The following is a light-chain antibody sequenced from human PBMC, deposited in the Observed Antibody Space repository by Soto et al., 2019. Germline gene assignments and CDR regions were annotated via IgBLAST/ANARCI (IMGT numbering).Light chain of an antibody. Sequence: QSALTQPPSVSGSPGQSLTISCSGTSSDIGLYNRVSWYQQSPGTAPKLMICDVSNRPSGVPDRFSVSRSGNTASLTISGLQPEDEADYYCCSYTNDNTYVFGTGTKVTVL. CDR3: CSYTNDNTYV. CDR2: DVS. CDR1: SSDIGLYNR. V-gene: IGLV2-18*02. J-gene: IGLJ1*01.